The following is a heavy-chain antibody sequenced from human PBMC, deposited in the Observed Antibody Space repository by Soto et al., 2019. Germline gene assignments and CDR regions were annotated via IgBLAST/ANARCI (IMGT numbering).Heavy chain of an antibody. CDR1: GFTFSSYE. V-gene: IGHV3-48*03. D-gene: IGHD3-22*01. CDR3: ARVRHYDSSGYYSVTRAAFDI. CDR2: ISSSGSTI. J-gene: IGHJ3*02. Sequence: GGSLRLSCAASGFTFSSYEMNWVRQAPGKGLEWVSYISSSGSTIYYADSVKGRFTISRDNAKNSLYPQMNSLRAEDTAVYYCARVRHYDSSGYYSVTRAAFDIWGQGTMVTVSS.